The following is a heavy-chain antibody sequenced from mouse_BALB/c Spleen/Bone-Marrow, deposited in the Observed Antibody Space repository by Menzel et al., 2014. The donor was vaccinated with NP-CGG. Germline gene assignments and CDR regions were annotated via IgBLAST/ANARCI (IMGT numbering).Heavy chain of an antibody. CDR2: INPSTGYT. D-gene: IGHD2-1*01. J-gene: IGHJ4*01. V-gene: IGHV1-7*01. CDR1: GYTFTSYW. Sequence: QVQLQQSGAELAKPGASVKMSCKASGYTFTSYWMHWVNQRPGQGLEWIGYINPSTGYTEYNQKFKDKATLTADKSSSTAYMQLSSLTSEDSAVYYCATLYYGNSYYYAMDYWGQGTSVTVSS. CDR3: ATLYYGNSYYYAMDY.